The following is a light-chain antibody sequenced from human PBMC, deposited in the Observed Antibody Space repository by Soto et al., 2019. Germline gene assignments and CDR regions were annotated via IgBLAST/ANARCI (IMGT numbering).Light chain of an antibody. CDR2: GAS. J-gene: IGKJ1*01. CDR3: QQYAGSPST. CDR1: QTVTSNY. V-gene: IGKV3-20*01. Sequence: EIVLTQSPGTLSLSPGERATLSCRASQTVTSNYLAWYQRKPGQAPRLLIYGASSRATDIPDRFSGSGSGTDFSFTSTGLSPEDLAAYFCQQYAGSPSTFGQGTKVEIK.